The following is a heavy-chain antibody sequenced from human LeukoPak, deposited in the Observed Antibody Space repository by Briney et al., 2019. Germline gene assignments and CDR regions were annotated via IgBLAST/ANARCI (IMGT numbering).Heavy chain of an antibody. CDR2: IYSGGST. CDR3: ARVVDGDYAFD. Sequence: GGSLRLSCAASGFTVSSNYMSWVRQAPGKGLEWVSVIYSGGSTYYADSVKGRFTISRDNSKNTLYLQTNSLRAEDTAVYYCARVVDGDYAFDWGQGTLVTVSS. D-gene: IGHD4-17*01. CDR1: GFTVSSNY. J-gene: IGHJ4*02. V-gene: IGHV3-66*01.